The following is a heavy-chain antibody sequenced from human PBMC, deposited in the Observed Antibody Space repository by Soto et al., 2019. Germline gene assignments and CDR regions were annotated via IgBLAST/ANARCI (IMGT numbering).Heavy chain of an antibody. J-gene: IGHJ6*02. CDR1: GGSISSGGYY. CDR3: ARTSPKDGYYYYYYGMDV. Sequence: QVQLQESGPGLVKPSQTLSLTCTVSGGSISSGGYYWSWIRQHPGKGLEWIGYIYYSGSTYYNPSLKSRVTISVDTSKNQFSLKLSSVTAADTAVYYCARTSPKDGYYYYYYGMDVWGQGTTVTVSS. V-gene: IGHV4-31*03. D-gene: IGHD2-15*01. CDR2: IYYSGST.